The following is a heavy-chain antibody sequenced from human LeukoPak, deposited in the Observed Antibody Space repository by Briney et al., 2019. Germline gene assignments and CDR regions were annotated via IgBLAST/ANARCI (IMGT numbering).Heavy chain of an antibody. D-gene: IGHD2-2*01. J-gene: IGHJ4*02. CDR1: GGSISSYY. CDR2: IYYSGST. Sequence: PSETLSLTCTVSGGSISSYYWSWIRQPPGKGLEWIGYIYYSGSTNYNPSLKSRVTISVDTSKNQFSLKLSSVTAADTAVYYCARALGRYQPLDYWGQGTLVTVSS. CDR3: ARALGRYQPLDY. V-gene: IGHV4-59*01.